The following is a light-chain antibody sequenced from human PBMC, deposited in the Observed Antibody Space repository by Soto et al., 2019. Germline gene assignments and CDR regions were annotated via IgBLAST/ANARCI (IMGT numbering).Light chain of an antibody. CDR1: QTSSTY. Sequence: DIQLTLSLSSLSPSVGDRDTMTCRASQTSSTYLDWYQHKPGTAPKLLIYGASSMQSGVPSRFSGIGSGTDFTLTISSLQPEDFATYYCQHSFSNPDTFGQGTKVDIK. J-gene: IGKJ2*01. CDR2: GAS. V-gene: IGKV1-39*01. CDR3: QHSFSNPDT.